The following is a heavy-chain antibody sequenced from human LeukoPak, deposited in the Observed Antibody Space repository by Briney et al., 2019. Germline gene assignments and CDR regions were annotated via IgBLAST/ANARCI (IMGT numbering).Heavy chain of an antibody. J-gene: IGHJ4*02. CDR2: LYWNDDK. Sequence: SGPTLVNPTQTLTLTCLFPGFSLTTPGVGVGWIRQPPGKALEWLALLYWNDDKRYNPSLKSRLTITKDTSRNQVVLTMNNMDPVDTAIYYCAHYVDKARGGFYFDYWGQGTLVPVSS. CDR1: GFSLTTPGVG. D-gene: IGHD5-18*01. CDR3: AHYVDKARGGFYFDY. V-gene: IGHV2-5*01.